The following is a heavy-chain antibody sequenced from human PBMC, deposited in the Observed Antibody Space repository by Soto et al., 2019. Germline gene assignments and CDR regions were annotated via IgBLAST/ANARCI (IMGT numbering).Heavy chain of an antibody. Sequence: PSETLSLTCNVSGDSMSNYYWTWIRQPPGKGLEWIGYIYYTGTTNYNTFLKSRVTISLDTSKNQFSLKLTSVTAADTAVYYCARASFTTIAMDVWGQGTTVTVSS. CDR2: IYYTGTT. D-gene: IGHD1-26*01. CDR3: ARASFTTIAMDV. CDR1: GDSMSNYY. V-gene: IGHV4-59*01. J-gene: IGHJ6*02.